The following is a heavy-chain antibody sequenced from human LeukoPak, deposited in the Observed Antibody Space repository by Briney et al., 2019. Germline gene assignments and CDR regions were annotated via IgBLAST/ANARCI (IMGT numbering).Heavy chain of an antibody. CDR2: IYPDDSDT. CDR1: GYSFSTYW. Sequence: GESLKISCKGSGYSFSTYWIGWVRQMPGKGLEWMGIIYPDDSDTKYSPLFQGQVSISADKSASIAYLQWSILRPSDTAMYYCVRQSDVVAGCRSLDFWGQGTLVTVSS. D-gene: IGHD2-15*01. CDR3: VRQSDVVAGCRSLDF. J-gene: IGHJ4*02. V-gene: IGHV5-51*01.